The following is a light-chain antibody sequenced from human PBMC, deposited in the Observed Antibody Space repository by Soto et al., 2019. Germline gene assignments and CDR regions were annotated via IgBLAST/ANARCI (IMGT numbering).Light chain of an antibody. Sequence: SVLTQPASVSGSPVQSITISCTGTSSDVGSYNYVSWYQQDPGKAPKLIFYDVSNRPSGVSDRFSVSKSGNTASLTISNLQAEDEAAYYCSSYTNSGTYVFGTGTKVTVL. CDR3: SSYTNSGTYV. V-gene: IGLV2-14*01. CDR1: SSDVGSYNY. CDR2: DVS. J-gene: IGLJ1*01.